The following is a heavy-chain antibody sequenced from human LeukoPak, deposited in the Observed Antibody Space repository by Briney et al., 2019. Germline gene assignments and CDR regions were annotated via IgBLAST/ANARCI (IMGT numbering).Heavy chain of an antibody. J-gene: IGHJ4*02. V-gene: IGHV1-69*04. CDR1: GGTFSSYA. D-gene: IGHD3-22*01. CDR2: IIPILGIA. CDR3: ARGGGYDSSGYYSYDY. Sequence: SVKVSCKASGGTFSSYAISWVRQAPGQGLEWMGRIIPILGIANYAQKFQGRVTITADKSTSTAYMELSSLRSEDTAVYYCARGGGYDSSGYYSYDYWGQGTLVTVSS.